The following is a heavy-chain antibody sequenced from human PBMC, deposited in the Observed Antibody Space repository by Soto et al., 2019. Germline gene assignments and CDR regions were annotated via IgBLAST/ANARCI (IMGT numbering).Heavy chain of an antibody. V-gene: IGHV3-53*02. Sequence: EVQVVETGGGLIQPGGSLRLSCAVSGFTVSSNYMSWVRQPPGKGPEWVSDIYSGGSTYYGDSVKGRFTISRDNSKNTLYLQLNSLRAEHTAVYYCARERDGHNPNWFDLWGQGTLVTVSS. D-gene: IGHD2-8*01. J-gene: IGHJ5*02. CDR1: GFTVSSNY. CDR3: ARERDGHNPNWFDL. CDR2: IYSGGST.